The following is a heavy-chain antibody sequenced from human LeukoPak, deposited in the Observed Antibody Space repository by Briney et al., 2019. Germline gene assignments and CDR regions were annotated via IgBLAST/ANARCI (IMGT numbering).Heavy chain of an antibody. J-gene: IGHJ3*01. CDR3: AKDLNYVFDF. CDR2: ITNSANSI. Sequence: GGSLRLSCEASGFTFSTYSMSWVRQAPGKGLEWVSYITNSANSITYADSVKGRFTISRDNAKNSLFLQMSSLKDEATAVYYCAKDLNYVFDFGAKGKMVTVSS. CDR1: GFTFSTYS. V-gene: IGHV3-48*02. D-gene: IGHD5-24*01.